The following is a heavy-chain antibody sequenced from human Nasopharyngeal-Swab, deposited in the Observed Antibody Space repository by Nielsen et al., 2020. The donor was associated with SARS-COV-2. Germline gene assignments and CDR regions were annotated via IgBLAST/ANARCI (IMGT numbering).Heavy chain of an antibody. CDR2: IYYSGST. CDR1: GGSISSYY. V-gene: IGHV4-59*01. D-gene: IGHD6-13*01. CDR3: ARCIAAAGPYYYYMDV. Sequence: SETLSLTCTVSGGSISSYYWSWIRQPPGKGLEWIGYIYYSGSTNYNPSLKSRVTISVDTSKNQFSLKLSSVTAADTAVYYCARCIAAAGPYYYYMDVWGKGTTVTVFS. J-gene: IGHJ6*03.